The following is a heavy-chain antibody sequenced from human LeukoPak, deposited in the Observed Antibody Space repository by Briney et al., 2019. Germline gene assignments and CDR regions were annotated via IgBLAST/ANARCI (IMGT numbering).Heavy chain of an antibody. V-gene: IGHV3-13*01. CDR3: ARAAYSSTWYSRYFDL. CDR2: IGTAGEI. CDR1: GFTFSSYD. Sequence: GGSLRLSCVPSGFTFSSYDIHWVRQATGKGLEWVSGIGTAGEIYYPGSVKGRFTISRENAKNSLYLQMNSLRAGDTAVYYCARAAYSSTWYSRYFDLWGRGTLVTVSS. J-gene: IGHJ2*01. D-gene: IGHD6-13*01.